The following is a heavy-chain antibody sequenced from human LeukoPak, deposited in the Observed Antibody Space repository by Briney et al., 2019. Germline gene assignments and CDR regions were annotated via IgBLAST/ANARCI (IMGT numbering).Heavy chain of an antibody. Sequence: PGGSLRLSCAASGFTFNNYAMNWVRQAPGKGLEWVAVIYSDRRTHYGDSVKGRFTISRDNSNNTLHLQMNSLRGEDTAVYYCARCGSDYDGGAFDIWGQGTVVTVSS. J-gene: IGHJ3*02. D-gene: IGHD2-21*02. CDR1: GFTFNNYA. CDR2: IYSDRRT. CDR3: ARCGSDYDGGAFDI. V-gene: IGHV3-23*03.